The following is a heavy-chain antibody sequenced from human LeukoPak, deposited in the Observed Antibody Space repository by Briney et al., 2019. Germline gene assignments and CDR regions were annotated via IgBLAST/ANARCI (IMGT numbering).Heavy chain of an antibody. Sequence: GASVTVSCKASGYTFTTYAMHWVRQAPGQRLEWMGWINAGNGNTKFSQKFQGRITITRDTSASTAYMELSSLRSEDTAVYYCARESSGWYENWFDPWGQGTLVTVSS. CDR2: INAGNGNT. CDR3: ARESSGWYENWFDP. J-gene: IGHJ5*02. V-gene: IGHV1-3*01. CDR1: GYTFTTYA. D-gene: IGHD6-19*01.